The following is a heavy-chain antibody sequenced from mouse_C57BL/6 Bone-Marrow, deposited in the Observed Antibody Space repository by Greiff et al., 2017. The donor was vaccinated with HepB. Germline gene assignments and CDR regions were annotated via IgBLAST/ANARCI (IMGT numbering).Heavy chain of an antibody. CDR2: ISSGGDYI. CDR1: GFTFSSYA. D-gene: IGHD4-1*01. CDR3: TNWAPRGFAY. J-gene: IGHJ3*01. V-gene: IGHV5-9-1*02. Sequence: EVKVVESGEGLVKPGGSLKLSCAASGFTFSSYAMSWVRQTPEKRLEWVAYISSGGDYIYYADTVKGRFTISRDNARNTLYLQMSSLKSEDTAMYYCTNWAPRGFAYWGQGTLVTVSA.